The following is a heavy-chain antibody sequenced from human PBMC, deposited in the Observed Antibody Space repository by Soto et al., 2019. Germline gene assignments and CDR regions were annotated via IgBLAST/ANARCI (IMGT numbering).Heavy chain of an antibody. J-gene: IGHJ4*02. Sequence: SETLSLTCTVSGGSINDYFWSWIRPPPGKGLEWIAYIHYGGSTNYNPSLKSRVTISVDRSKNQFSLKLTSMTAADTAVYYCARSMFGELGYWGPGTLVTVSS. D-gene: IGHD3-10*02. CDR3: ARSMFGELGY. CDR2: IHYGGST. CDR1: GGSINDYF. V-gene: IGHV4-59*01.